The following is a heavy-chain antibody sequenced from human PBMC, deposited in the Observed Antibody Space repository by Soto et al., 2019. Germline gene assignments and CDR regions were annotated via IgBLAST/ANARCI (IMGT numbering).Heavy chain of an antibody. CDR3: ATDSSGHY. Sequence: WVSLRLSWAAYGFTFSSYAMSWVRRAPGKGLEWVSAISGSGGSTYYADFVKGRFTISRDNSKNTLYLQMNSLRAEDTAVYYCATDSSGHYWGQGTLVTVSS. V-gene: IGHV3-23*01. J-gene: IGHJ4*02. CDR1: GFTFSSYA. CDR2: ISGSGGST. D-gene: IGHD3-22*01.